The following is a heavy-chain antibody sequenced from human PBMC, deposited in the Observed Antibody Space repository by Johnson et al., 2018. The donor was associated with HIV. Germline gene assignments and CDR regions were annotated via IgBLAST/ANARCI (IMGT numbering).Heavy chain of an antibody. CDR3: ARTYYYYNDAFDM. J-gene: IGHJ3*02. CDR1: GFIFADYG. V-gene: IGHV3-20*04. D-gene: IGHD3-22*01. Sequence: VQLVESGGGVIRPGGSLRLSCAASGFIFADYGMNWVCQAPGKGLEWVSGINWNGGRTGYADSVKGRFTISRDNAKNSLYLQVKGLRAEDTALYYCARTYYYYNDAFDMWGQGTMVTVSS. CDR2: INWNGGRT.